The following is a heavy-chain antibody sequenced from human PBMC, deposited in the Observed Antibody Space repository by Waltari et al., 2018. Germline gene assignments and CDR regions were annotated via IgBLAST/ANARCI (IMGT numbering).Heavy chain of an antibody. CDR2: IKPDGSEK. V-gene: IGHV3-7*01. CDR1: GFTLSTTW. Sequence: EVQLVESGGALVQPGGSVRLSCAASGFTLSTTWMCWVRQTPGKGLEWVANIKPDGSEKYYVDSVKGRFTISRDNAKNSLYLQMNSLRAEDTAVYFCASGGGRPFDYWGQGTLVTVSS. D-gene: IGHD3-16*01. J-gene: IGHJ4*02. CDR3: ASGGGRPFDY.